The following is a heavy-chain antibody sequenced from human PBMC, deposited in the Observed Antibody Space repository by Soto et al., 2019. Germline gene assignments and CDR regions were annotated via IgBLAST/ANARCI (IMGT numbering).Heavy chain of an antibody. CDR3: AHRRGGYCSGGSCESFDY. V-gene: IGHV2-5*02. Sequence: QITLKESGPTLVKPTQTLTLTCTFSGFSLSTSGVGVGWIRQPPGKALEWLALIYWDDDKRYSPSLKSRLTITKDTSKNQVVLTMTNMDTVDTATYYCAHRRGGYCSGGSCESFDYWGQGTLVTVSS. J-gene: IGHJ4*02. CDR2: IYWDDDK. CDR1: GFSLSTSGVG. D-gene: IGHD2-15*01.